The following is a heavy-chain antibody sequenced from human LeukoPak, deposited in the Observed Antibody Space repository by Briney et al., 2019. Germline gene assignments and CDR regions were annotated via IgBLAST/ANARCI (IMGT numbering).Heavy chain of an antibody. CDR1: GESVSSKNGA. V-gene: IGHV6-1*01. D-gene: IGHD6-19*01. Sequence: SQTLSLTCDISGESVSSKNGAWNWIRQSPSRGLEWLGRTYYRSKWYTDYAVSMNGRITISPDTSKNQFSLQLNSVTPDDTAAYYCARDVGTSGWHTFDYWGQGTLVTVSS. J-gene: IGHJ4*02. CDR3: ARDVGTSGWHTFDY. CDR2: TYYRSKWYT.